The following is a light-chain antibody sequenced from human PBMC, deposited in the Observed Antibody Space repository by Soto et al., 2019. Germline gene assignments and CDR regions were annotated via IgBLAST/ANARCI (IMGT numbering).Light chain of an antibody. CDR3: SSYAGSNNLV. Sequence: SALTQPPSASGSPGQSVTISCTGTSSDVGGYNYVSWYQQHPGKAPKLMIYEVSKRHSGVPDRFSGSKSGNTAYLTVSGLQAEDEADYYCSSYAGSNNLVFGGGTKLTVL. J-gene: IGLJ2*01. CDR2: EVS. V-gene: IGLV2-8*01. CDR1: SSDVGGYNY.